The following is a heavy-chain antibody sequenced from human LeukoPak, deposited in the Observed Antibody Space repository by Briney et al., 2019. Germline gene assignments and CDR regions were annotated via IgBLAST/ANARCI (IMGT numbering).Heavy chain of an antibody. Sequence: ASVKVSCKASGYTFTSYDINWVRQATGQGLEWMGWMNPNSGNTGYAQKFQGRVTMTRNTSISTAYMELSSLRSEDTAVYYCATDRPYSSGWTGFDYWGQGTLVTVSS. CDR2: MNPNSGNT. CDR1: GYTFTSYD. CDR3: ATDRPYSSGWTGFDY. J-gene: IGHJ4*02. V-gene: IGHV1-8*01. D-gene: IGHD6-19*01.